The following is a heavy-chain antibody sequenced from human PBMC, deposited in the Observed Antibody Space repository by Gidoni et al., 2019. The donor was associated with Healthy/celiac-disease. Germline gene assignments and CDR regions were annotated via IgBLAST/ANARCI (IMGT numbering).Heavy chain of an antibody. Sequence: QVQLQQWGAGLLKPSETLSLTCAVYGGSFSGYYWSWIRQPPGKGLEWIGEINHSGSTNYNPSLKSRVTISVDTSKNQFSLKLSSVTAADTAVYYCARVETITMIVVVIRNGMDVWGQGTTVTVSS. V-gene: IGHV4-34*01. D-gene: IGHD3-22*01. CDR1: GGSFSGYY. J-gene: IGHJ6*02. CDR3: ARVETITMIVVVIRNGMDV. CDR2: INHSGST.